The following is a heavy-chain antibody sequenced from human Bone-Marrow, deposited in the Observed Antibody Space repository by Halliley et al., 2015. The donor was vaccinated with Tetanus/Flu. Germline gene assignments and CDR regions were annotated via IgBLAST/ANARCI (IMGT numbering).Heavy chain of an antibody. Sequence: SLRLSCAGSGFSFNSYGMHWVRQAPGKGLEWVAVISYDGIKKYYADSVKGRFTISRDNSKNTLYMQMNSLRAEDTAVYYCAKGPVIDYYESSGYLGPWGQGTLVTVSS. D-gene: IGHD3-22*01. CDR2: ISYDGIKK. CDR1: GFSFNSYG. CDR3: AKGPVIDYYESSGYLGP. J-gene: IGHJ5*02. V-gene: IGHV3-30*18.